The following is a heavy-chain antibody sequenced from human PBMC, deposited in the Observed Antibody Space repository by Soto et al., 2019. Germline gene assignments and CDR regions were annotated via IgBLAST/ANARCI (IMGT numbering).Heavy chain of an antibody. V-gene: IGHV3-23*01. D-gene: IGHD5-12*01. J-gene: IGHJ4*02. CDR1: GFTFSSHA. Sequence: PGGSLRLSCAVSGFTFSSHAMSWVRQAPGKGLECVSSITGSGDSTYYADSVKGRFTISRDKSKSTLYLQMNSLRAEDTAVYYCTTGHLNSGFLFDHWGLGTRVTVSS. CDR2: ITGSGDST. CDR3: TTGHLNSGFLFDH.